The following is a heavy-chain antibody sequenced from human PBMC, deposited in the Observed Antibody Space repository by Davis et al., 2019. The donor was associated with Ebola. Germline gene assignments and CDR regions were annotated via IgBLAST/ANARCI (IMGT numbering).Heavy chain of an antibody. CDR2: IWYDGSRK. V-gene: IGHV3-30*04. D-gene: IGHD2-15*01. CDR1: GFTFSGSA. Sequence: GGSLRLSCAASGFTFSGSAMHWVRQAPDKGLELVAVIWYDGSRKYYGDSVKGRFTISRDNSNNLLYLQMNSLRAEDTAVYYCAIPDCSGANCYSVYIKNWGQGTLVTVSS. CDR3: AIPDCSGANCYSVYIKN. J-gene: IGHJ4*02.